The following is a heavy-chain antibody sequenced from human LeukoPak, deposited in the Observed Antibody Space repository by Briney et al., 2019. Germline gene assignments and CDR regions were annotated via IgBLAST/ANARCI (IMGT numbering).Heavy chain of an antibody. J-gene: IGHJ5*02. V-gene: IGHV4-59*01. CDR3: AKGGPEASAGLSWFDP. D-gene: IGHD1-14*01. CDR2: TFYSGNA. CDR1: GGSISNYY. Sequence: SVTLSLTCTVSGGSISNYYWYWMRQPPGKGLEWIGHTFYSGNANYNPSLKSRVTISVDTSKNQFSLNLSSVTAADTAVYYCAKGGPEASAGLSWFDPWGQGTLVTVSS.